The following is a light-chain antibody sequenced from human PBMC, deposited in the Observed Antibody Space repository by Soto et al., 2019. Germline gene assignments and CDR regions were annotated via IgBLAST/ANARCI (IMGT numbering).Light chain of an antibody. V-gene: IGLV2-14*01. J-gene: IGLJ2*01. CDR3: SSYTSGTIVV. CDR2: GVT. Sequence: QSALTQPASVSGSPGQSITISCTGTNSDIGGYNYVSWYPHHPGEAPKLMIYGVTNRPSGVSTRFSESKSGNTASLTISGLQDADGADYYCSSYTSGTIVVFGGGTKLTVL. CDR1: NSDIGGYNY.